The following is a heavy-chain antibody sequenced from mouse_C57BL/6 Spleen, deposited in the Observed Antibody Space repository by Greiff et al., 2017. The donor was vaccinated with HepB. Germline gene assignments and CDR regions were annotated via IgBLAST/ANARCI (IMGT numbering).Heavy chain of an antibody. CDR1: GFNIKDDY. CDR3: TTPFYYGSSYDAMDY. CDR2: IDPENGDT. D-gene: IGHD1-1*01. J-gene: IGHJ4*01. V-gene: IGHV14-4*01. Sequence: LVESGAELVRPGASVKLSCTASGFNIKDDYMHWVKQRPEQGLEWIGWIDPENGDTEYASKFQGKATITADTSSNTAYLQLSSLTSEDTAVYYCTTPFYYGSSYDAMDYWGQGTSVTVSS.